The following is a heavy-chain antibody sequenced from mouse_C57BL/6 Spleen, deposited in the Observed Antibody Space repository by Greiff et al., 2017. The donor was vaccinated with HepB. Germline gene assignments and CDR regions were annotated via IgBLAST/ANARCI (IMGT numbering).Heavy chain of an antibody. CDR2: INPNNGGT. V-gene: IGHV1-26*01. Sequence: EVQLQQSGPELVKPGASVKISCKASGYTFTDYYMNWVKQSHGKSLEWIGDINPNNGGTSYNQKFKGKATLTVDKSSSTAYMELRSLTSEDSAVYYCARYYYGSSYGRFDYWGQGTTLTVSS. CDR3: ARYYYGSSYGRFDY. D-gene: IGHD1-1*01. CDR1: GYTFTDYY. J-gene: IGHJ2*01.